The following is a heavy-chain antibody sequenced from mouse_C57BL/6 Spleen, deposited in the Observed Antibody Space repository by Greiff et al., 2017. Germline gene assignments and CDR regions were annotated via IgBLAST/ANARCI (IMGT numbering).Heavy chain of an antibody. J-gene: IGHJ2*01. CDR3: GRGGWGYEN. Sequence: QVQLQQPGAELVRPGSSVKLSCKASGYTFTSYWMEWVKQRPGHGLEWIGNIFPSDSETHYNHKFKDKATFTVDKSSSTAYMQLSSLTAEDSAVYYGGRGGWGYENWGQGTTLTVS. V-gene: IGHV1-61*01. CDR2: IFPSDSET. CDR1: GYTFTSYW. D-gene: IGHD1-1*02.